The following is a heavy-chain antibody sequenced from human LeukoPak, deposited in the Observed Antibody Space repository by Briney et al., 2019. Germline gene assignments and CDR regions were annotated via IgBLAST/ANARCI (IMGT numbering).Heavy chain of an antibody. D-gene: IGHD3-3*01. Sequence: GGSLRLSCVASGFTFSDYEMNWVRQAPGKGLEWVSYISSSGSTIYYADSVKGRFTISRDNAKNSLYLQMNSLRAEDTAVYYCAKPPSITIFGWGQGTLVTVSS. V-gene: IGHV3-48*03. CDR1: GFTFSDYE. CDR3: AKPPSITIFG. CDR2: ISSSGSTI. J-gene: IGHJ4*02.